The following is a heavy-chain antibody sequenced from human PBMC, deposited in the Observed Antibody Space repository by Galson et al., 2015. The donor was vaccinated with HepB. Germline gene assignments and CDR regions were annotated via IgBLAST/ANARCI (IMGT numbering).Heavy chain of an antibody. CDR2: IFPDDSDI. CDR1: GYKFSNYW. J-gene: IGHJ4*02. CDR3: ATITAYDNYFFDF. V-gene: IGHV5-51*01. Sequence: QSGAEVKEPGDSLKISCKGSGYKFSNYWMARVRQLPGKGLEWIGNIFPDDSDIRYSPSFQGQVTISADKSINTVYLQWSSLTASATAIYYCATITAYDNYFFDFWGQGTHVTVSS. D-gene: IGHD1-20*01.